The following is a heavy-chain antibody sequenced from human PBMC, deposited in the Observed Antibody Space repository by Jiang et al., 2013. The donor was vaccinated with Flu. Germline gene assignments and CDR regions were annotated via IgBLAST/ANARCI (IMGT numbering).Heavy chain of an antibody. CDR1: GYSFTSYW. J-gene: IGHJ4*02. Sequence: SLKISCKGSGYSFTSYWISWVRQMPGKGLEWMGRIDPSDSYTNYSPSFQGHVTISADKSISTAYLQWSSLKASDTAMYYCARHEYYYDSSGYLGYWGQGTLVTVSS. CDR3: ARHEYYYDSSGYLGY. CDR2: IDPSDSYT. D-gene: IGHD3-22*01. V-gene: IGHV5-10-1*01.